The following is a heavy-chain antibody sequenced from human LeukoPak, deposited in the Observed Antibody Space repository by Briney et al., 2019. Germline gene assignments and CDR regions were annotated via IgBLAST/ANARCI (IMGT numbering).Heavy chain of an antibody. J-gene: IGHJ4*02. CDR1: GYTFTGYY. D-gene: IGHD2-15*01. CDR2: INPNSGGT. Sequence: GASVKVSCKASGYTFTGYYMHWVRQAPGQGLEWMGWINPNSGGTNYAQKFQGRVTMTRDTSISTAYMELSRLRSDDTAVYYCESRYCSGSSCYSGFDYWGQGTLVTVSS. CDR3: ESRYCSGSSCYSGFDY. V-gene: IGHV1-2*02.